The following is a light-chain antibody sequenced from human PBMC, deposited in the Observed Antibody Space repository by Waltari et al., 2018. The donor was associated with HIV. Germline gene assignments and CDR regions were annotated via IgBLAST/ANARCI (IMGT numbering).Light chain of an antibody. J-gene: IGLJ2*01. CDR2: NVS. Sequence: QSALSQPASVSGSPGQSITISCTGTSSYLGGSTDVSWYQQYPGKAPKLLISNVSHRPSGVSNRFSGSKSGYTASLTISGLQAEDEAEYYCSSYTRSSTLVFGGGTKVTVL. V-gene: IGLV2-14*03. CDR1: SSYLGGSTD. CDR3: SSYTRSSTLV.